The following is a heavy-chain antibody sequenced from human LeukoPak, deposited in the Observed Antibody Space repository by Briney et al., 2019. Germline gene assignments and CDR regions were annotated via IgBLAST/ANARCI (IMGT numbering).Heavy chain of an antibody. CDR1: GFTVSSNC. V-gene: IGHV3-53*01. CDR3: ARQDTAMDMYYFDY. CDR2: IYSGGST. Sequence: GGSLRLSCAASGFTVSSNCMSWVRQAPGKGLEWVSVIYSGGSTYYADSVKGRFTISRDNSKNTLYLQMNSLRAEDTAVYYCARQDTAMDMYYFDYWGQGTLVTVSS. J-gene: IGHJ4*02. D-gene: IGHD5-18*01.